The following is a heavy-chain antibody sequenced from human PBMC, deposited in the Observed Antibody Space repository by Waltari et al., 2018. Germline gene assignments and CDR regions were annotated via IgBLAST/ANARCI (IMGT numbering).Heavy chain of an antibody. Sequence: QMQLVQSGPEVKKPGTSVKVSCKASGFTFTSSAMQWVRQARGQRLEWIGWIVVGSGNTNSAQKFQERVTITRDMSTSTDYMELSSLRSEDTAVYYCAAGYLYCSSTSCYGDYYYYYMDVWGKGTTVTVSS. D-gene: IGHD2-2*01. V-gene: IGHV1-58*02. J-gene: IGHJ6*03. CDR1: GFTFTSSA. CDR2: IVVGSGNT. CDR3: AAGYLYCSSTSCYGDYYYYYMDV.